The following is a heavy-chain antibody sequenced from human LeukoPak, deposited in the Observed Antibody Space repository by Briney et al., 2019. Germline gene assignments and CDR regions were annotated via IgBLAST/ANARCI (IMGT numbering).Heavy chain of an antibody. J-gene: IGHJ4*02. CDR2: IIPILGIA. D-gene: IGHD3-3*01. Sequence: SVKVSCKASGGTFSSYAISWVRQAPGQGLEWMGRIIPILGIANYAQKFQGRVTISADKSTSTAYMELSSLRSEDTAVYYCARPNDFWSGYNIGPFDYWGQGTLVTVSS. V-gene: IGHV1-69*04. CDR1: GGTFSSYA. CDR3: ARPNDFWSGYNIGPFDY.